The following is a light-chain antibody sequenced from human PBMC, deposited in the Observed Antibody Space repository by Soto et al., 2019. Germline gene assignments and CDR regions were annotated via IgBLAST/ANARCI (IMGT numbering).Light chain of an antibody. V-gene: IGKV3-20*01. CDR1: KSLSDNY. Sequence: IVLAQPPVTLSLSPGERATLSCRATKSLSDNYLAWYQQKPGQAPRLLIYGASSRATGVPGRFSGSGSETDFTLTISRLEPEDFAVYYCQQYSNSPLTFGGGTKVDIK. CDR3: QQYSNSPLT. CDR2: GAS. J-gene: IGKJ4*01.